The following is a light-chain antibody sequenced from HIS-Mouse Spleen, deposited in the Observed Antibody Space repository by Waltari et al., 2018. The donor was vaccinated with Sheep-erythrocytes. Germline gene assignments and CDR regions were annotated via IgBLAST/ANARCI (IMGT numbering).Light chain of an antibody. CDR3: QSYDSINYL. CDR2: EDN. CDR1: SGSIASNY. Sequence: NFMLTQPHSVSESPGKTVTISCTRSSGSIASNYVQWYQQRPGSAPTTLSYEDNKRSSGVPDRFSSPIDSSSNSASLTISGLQAEDEADYYCQSYDSINYLFATETKITVL. J-gene: IGLJ1*01. V-gene: IGLV6-57*04.